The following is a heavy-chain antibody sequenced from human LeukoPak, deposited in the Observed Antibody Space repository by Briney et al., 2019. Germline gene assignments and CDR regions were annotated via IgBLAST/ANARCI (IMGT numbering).Heavy chain of an antibody. CDR2: IYYSGST. CDR1: GGSISSGSYY. J-gene: IGHJ4*02. V-gene: IGHV4-39*01. Sequence: SETLSLTCSVSGGSISSGSYYWGWIRQPPGKGLEWIGSIYYSGSTYYNPSLKSRVTISVDTSKNQFSLKLSSVTAADTAVYYCARLITKAAAGPIDYWGQGTLVTVSS. CDR3: ARLITKAAAGPIDY. D-gene: IGHD6-13*01.